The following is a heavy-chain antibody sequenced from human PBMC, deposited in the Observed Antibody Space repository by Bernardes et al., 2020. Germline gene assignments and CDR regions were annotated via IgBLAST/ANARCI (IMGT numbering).Heavy chain of an antibody. Sequence: ETLSLTFAVYGGSFSGYYWSWIRQPPGKGLEWMGEVNHSGSTNYNPSLKSRVTISVDTSKNQFSLKLRSVTAADTAVYYCARVHCSSTSCRAFDPWGQGTLVTVSS. CDR2: VNHSGST. CDR1: GGSFSGYY. D-gene: IGHD2-2*01. V-gene: IGHV4-34*01. CDR3: ARVHCSSTSCRAFDP. J-gene: IGHJ5*02.